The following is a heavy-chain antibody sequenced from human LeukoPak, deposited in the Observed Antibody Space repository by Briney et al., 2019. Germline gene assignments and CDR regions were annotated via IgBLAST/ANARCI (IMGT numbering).Heavy chain of an antibody. Sequence: SQTLSLTCAVSGGSISSSSYYWGWIRQPPGKGLEWIGSIYYSGSTYYNPSLKSRVTISVDTSKNQFSLKLSSVTAADTAVYYCARQLGYCTNGVCQTFDYWGQGTLVTVSS. J-gene: IGHJ4*02. CDR2: IYYSGST. CDR3: ARQLGYCTNGVCQTFDY. D-gene: IGHD2-8*01. V-gene: IGHV4-39*01. CDR1: GGSISSSSYY.